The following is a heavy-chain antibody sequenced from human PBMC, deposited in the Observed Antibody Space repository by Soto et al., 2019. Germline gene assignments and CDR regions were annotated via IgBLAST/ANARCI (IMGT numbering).Heavy chain of an antibody. V-gene: IGHV1-18*01. CDR1: GYTFTSYG. J-gene: IGHJ4*02. D-gene: IGHD3-10*01. CDR3: ARDSGYYGSGSYRPIDY. Sequence: QVQLVQSGAEVKKPGASVKVSCKASGYTFTSYGISWVRQAPGQGLEWMGWISAYNGNTNYAQKLQGRVTMTTDTSTSTDYMELRSLRSDDTAVYYCARDSGYYGSGSYRPIDYWGQGTLVTVSS. CDR2: ISAYNGNT.